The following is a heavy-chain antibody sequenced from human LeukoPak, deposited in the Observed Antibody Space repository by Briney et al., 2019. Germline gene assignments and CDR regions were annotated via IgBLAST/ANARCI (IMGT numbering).Heavy chain of an antibody. Sequence: GRSLRLSCAASGFTFSSYGMHWVRQAPGKGLEWVAVIWYDGSNKYCADSVKGRFTISRDNSKNTLYLQMNSLRAEDTAVYYCARDLGYYDSSGNTDSFDYWGQGTLVTVSS. CDR1: GFTFSSYG. J-gene: IGHJ4*02. D-gene: IGHD3-22*01. CDR2: IWYDGSNK. V-gene: IGHV3-33*01. CDR3: ARDLGYYDSSGNTDSFDY.